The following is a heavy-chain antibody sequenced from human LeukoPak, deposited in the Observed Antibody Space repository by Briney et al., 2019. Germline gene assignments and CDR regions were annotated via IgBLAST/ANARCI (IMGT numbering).Heavy chain of an antibody. Sequence: SETLSFTCAVYGGSFSGYYWSWIRQPPGKGLEWIGEINHSGSTNYNPSLKSRVTISVDTSKNQFSLKLSSVTAADTAVYYCARRYYDFWSGYYLDIWGQGTMVTVSS. CDR1: GGSFSGYY. CDR2: INHSGST. V-gene: IGHV4-34*01. D-gene: IGHD3-3*01. J-gene: IGHJ3*02. CDR3: ARRYYDFWSGYYLDI.